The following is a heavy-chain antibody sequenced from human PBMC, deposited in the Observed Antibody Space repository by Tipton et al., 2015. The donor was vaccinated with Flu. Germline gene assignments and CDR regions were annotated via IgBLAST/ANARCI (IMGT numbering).Heavy chain of an antibody. CDR2: ISFSGST. D-gene: IGHD2-21*02. CDR1: GGSMSGRGLY. CDR3: ARASSPVVVTGIRFDY. J-gene: IGHJ4*02. V-gene: IGHV4-31*03. Sequence: GLVKPSETLSLTCTVSGGSMSGRGLYWNWIRQHPEKGLEWIGYISFSGSTYYSPSLQSRVSISADTSNNEFSLRLNSVTAADTAIYYCARASSPVVVTGIRFDYWGQGALVTVSS.